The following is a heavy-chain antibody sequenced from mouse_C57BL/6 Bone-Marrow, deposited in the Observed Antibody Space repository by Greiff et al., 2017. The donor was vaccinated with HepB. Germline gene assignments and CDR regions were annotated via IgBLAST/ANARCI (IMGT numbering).Heavy chain of an antibody. CDR3: AREGYYGSSYAY. Sequence: EVKLMESGGGLVKPGGSLKLSCAASGFTFSSYAMSWVRQTPEKRLEWVATISDGGSYTYYPDNVKGRFTISRDNAKNNLYLQMSHLKSEDTAMYYCAREGYYGSSYAYWGQGTLVTVSA. J-gene: IGHJ3*01. CDR2: ISDGGSYT. D-gene: IGHD1-1*01. CDR1: GFTFSSYA. V-gene: IGHV5-4*01.